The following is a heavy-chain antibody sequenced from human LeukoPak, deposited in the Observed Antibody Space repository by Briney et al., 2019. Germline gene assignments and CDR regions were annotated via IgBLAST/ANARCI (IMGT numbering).Heavy chain of an antibody. D-gene: IGHD3-10*01. CDR3: ASSGSYLSGPRGVVDRPPPGAFDI. CDR1: GYTFTGYY. V-gene: IGHV1-2*02. Sequence: ASVKVSCKASGYTFTGYYMQWVRQAPGQGLEWMGWINPNSGGTNYAQKFQGRVTMTRDTSISTAYMELSRLRSDDTAVYYCASSGSYLSGPRGVVDRPPPGAFDIWGQGTMVTVSS. J-gene: IGHJ3*02. CDR2: INPNSGGT.